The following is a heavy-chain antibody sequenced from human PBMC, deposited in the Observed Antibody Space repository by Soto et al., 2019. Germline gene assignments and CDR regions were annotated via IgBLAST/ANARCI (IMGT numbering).Heavy chain of an antibody. CDR1: GGSISSYY. CDR3: ARESPRNYDFWSGQAYRCMDV. D-gene: IGHD3-3*01. V-gene: IGHV4-59*01. Sequence: QVQLQESGPGLVKPSETLSLTCTVSGGSISSYYWSWIRQPPGKGLEWIGYIYYSGSTNYKPSLKSRVTISVDTSKNQFFLKLSSVTAADTAVYYCARESPRNYDFWSGQAYRCMDVWGQGTTVTVSS. J-gene: IGHJ6*02. CDR2: IYYSGST.